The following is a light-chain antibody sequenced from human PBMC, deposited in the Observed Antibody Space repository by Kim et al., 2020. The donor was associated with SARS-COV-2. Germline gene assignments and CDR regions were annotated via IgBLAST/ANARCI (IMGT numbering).Light chain of an antibody. CDR1: RDIGNN. CDR3: QQFDNLSLS. CDR2: DAS. V-gene: IGKV1-33*01. J-gene: IGKJ4*01. Sequence: ASVGDTVTVTCQASRDIGNNLNWYQQKPGKAPKVLIYDASNVQTGVPSRFSGTGSGTDFTFIITSLQPEDVATYYCQQFDNLSLSFAGGTKVDIK.